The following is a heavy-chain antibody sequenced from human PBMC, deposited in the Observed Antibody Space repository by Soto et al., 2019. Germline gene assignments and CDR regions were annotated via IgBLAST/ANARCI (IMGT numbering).Heavy chain of an antibody. J-gene: IGHJ4*02. Sequence: SETLSLTCNVSAGSITGDSYYWTWIRQPPGKGLEWLGYISYNGRTNYNPSLKSRVTISVDTSRKQFFLRLTSVTAADTAIYYCARDPCGSDCYSGLDYWGQGSLVT. D-gene: IGHD2-21*02. CDR2: ISYNGRT. CDR1: AGSITGDSYY. CDR3: ARDPCGSDCYSGLDY. V-gene: IGHV4-61*01.